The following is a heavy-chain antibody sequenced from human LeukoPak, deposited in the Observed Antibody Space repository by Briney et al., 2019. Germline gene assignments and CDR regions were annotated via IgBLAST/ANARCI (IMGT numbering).Heavy chain of an antibody. V-gene: IGHV4-59*01. CDR3: ARSITSSWYGDFQH. D-gene: IGHD6-13*01. CDR1: GGSMSGYF. Sequence: PSETLSLTCTVSGGSMSGYFWSWIRQPPGKGLEWIGYIYYSGSTNYNPSLKSRVTISVDTSKSQFSLKLSSVTAADTAVYYCARSITSSWYGDFQHWGQGTLVTVSS. J-gene: IGHJ1*01. CDR2: IYYSGST.